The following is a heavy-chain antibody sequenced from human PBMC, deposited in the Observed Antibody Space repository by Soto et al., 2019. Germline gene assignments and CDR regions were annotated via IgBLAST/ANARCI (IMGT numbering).Heavy chain of an antibody. CDR2: IYYSGST. CDR1: GGSINSGDYY. Sequence: PSETLSLTXTVSGGSINSGDYYWSWIRQPPGKGLEWIGYIYYSGSTYHNPSLKSRINISVDTSKNQFSLKLSSVTAADTAVYYCATVPTYYYDRSGYANAFDMWGQGTMVTVSS. V-gene: IGHV4-30-4*01. CDR3: ATVPTYYYDRSGYANAFDM. J-gene: IGHJ3*02. D-gene: IGHD3-22*01.